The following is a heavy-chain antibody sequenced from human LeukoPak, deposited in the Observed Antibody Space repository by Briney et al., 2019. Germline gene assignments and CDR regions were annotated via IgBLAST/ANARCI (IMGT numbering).Heavy chain of an antibody. Sequence: SQTLSLTCAISGDSVSNNNAAWNWIRQSPSRGLEWLGRTYYRSKWYTDYAVSVSSRITINPDASKNQFSLQLNSVTPEDTAVCYCASSSLRGSDAFDIWGQGTMVTVSS. D-gene: IGHD3-16*01. CDR1: GDSVSNNNAA. CDR2: TYYRSKWYT. J-gene: IGHJ3*02. V-gene: IGHV6-1*01. CDR3: ASSSLRGSDAFDI.